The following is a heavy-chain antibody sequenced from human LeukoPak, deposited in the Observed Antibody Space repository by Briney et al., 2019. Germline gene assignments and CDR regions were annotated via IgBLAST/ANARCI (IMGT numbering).Heavy chain of an antibody. Sequence: SQTLSLTCTVSGDSISSGDYYWSWIRQPAGKGLEWIGRISSSGSTNYNPSLKSRVTISVDTSKNQFSLKLSSVTAADTAVYYCARETRGITIFGVVIGTYNWFDPWGQGTLVTVSS. D-gene: IGHD3-3*01. CDR2: ISSSGST. CDR1: GDSISSGDYY. J-gene: IGHJ5*02. V-gene: IGHV4-61*02. CDR3: ARETRGITIFGVVIGTYNWFDP.